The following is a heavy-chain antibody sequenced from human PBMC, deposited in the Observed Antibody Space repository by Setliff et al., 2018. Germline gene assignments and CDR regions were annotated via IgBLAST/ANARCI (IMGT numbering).Heavy chain of an antibody. CDR3: ARVRLGLPMVDY. D-gene: IGHD5-18*01. V-gene: IGHV1-8*03. CDR1: GYSFTSYW. Sequence: PGESLKISCKGSGYSFTSYWIGWVRQATGQGLEWMGWMNPNSGNTGYAQKFQGRVTITRNTSISTAYMELSSLRSEDTAVYYCARVRLGLPMVDYWGQGTLVTVSS. J-gene: IGHJ4*02. CDR2: MNPNSGNT.